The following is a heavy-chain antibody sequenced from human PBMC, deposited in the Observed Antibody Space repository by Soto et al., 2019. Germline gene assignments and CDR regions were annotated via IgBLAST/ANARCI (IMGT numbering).Heavy chain of an antibody. Sequence: GGSLRLSCAASGFTFSNAWMSWVRQAPGKGLEWVGRIKSKTDGGTTDYAAPVKGRFTISRDDSKNTLYLQMNSLKTEDTAVYYCTTEPQIVATIIWNYWGQGTLVTVSS. J-gene: IGHJ4*02. CDR1: GFTFSNAW. V-gene: IGHV3-15*01. CDR2: IKSKTDGGTT. D-gene: IGHD5-12*01. CDR3: TTEPQIVATIIWNY.